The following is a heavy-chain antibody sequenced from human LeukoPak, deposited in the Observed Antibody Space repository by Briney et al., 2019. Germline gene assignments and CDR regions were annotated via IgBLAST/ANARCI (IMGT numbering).Heavy chain of an antibody. CDR3: AKVGRVLLTDYYYGMDV. CDR1: GFTFSSYA. D-gene: IGHD3-10*01. J-gene: IGHJ6*02. V-gene: IGHV3-23*01. CDR2: ISGSGGST. Sequence: PGGSLRLSCAASGFTFSSYAMSWVRQAPGKGLEWVSAISGSGGSTYYADSVKGRFTISRDNSKNTLYLQMNSLRAEDTAVYYCAKVGRVLLTDYYYGMDVWGQGTTVTVSS.